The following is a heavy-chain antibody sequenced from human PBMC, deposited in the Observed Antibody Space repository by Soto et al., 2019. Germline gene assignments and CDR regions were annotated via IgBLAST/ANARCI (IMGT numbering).Heavy chain of an antibody. CDR2: ISGSGGST. Sequence: GGSLRLSCAASGFTFSSYSMSWVRQAPGKGLEWVSAISGSGGSTYYADSVKGRFTVSRDNSKNTLYLQMNSLRAEDTAVYYCAKDLDCGGDGLWLVTKSYYYYGMDVWGQGTTVTVSS. J-gene: IGHJ6*02. CDR1: GFTFSSYS. D-gene: IGHD2-21*02. V-gene: IGHV3-23*01. CDR3: AKDLDCGGDGLWLVTKSYYYYGMDV.